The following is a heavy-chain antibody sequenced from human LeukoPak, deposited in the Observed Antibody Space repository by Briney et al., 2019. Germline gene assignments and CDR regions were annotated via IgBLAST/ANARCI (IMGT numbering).Heavy chain of an antibody. Sequence: TGTSLRLSCAASGFTFTSYGMHWVRQAPGKGLEWVALIWYDGRKEYYADSVKGRFTISRDDSKNTLYLQMNSLRAEDTAVYYCARPLSPVLYYYYGMDVWGQGTTVTVSS. CDR2: IWYDGRKE. CDR1: GFTFTSYG. J-gene: IGHJ6*02. D-gene: IGHD3-16*01. CDR3: ARPLSPVLYYYYGMDV. V-gene: IGHV3-33*01.